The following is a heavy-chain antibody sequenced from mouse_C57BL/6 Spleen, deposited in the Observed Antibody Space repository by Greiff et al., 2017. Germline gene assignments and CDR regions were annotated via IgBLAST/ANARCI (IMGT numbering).Heavy chain of an antibody. CDR1: GFTFSSYG. V-gene: IGHV5-6*01. J-gene: IGHJ2*01. D-gene: IGHD1-1*01. CDR3: ARLGDYYGSSSYFDY. CDR2: ISSGGSYT. Sequence: EVHLVESGGDLVKPGGSLKLSCAASGFTFSSYGMSWVRQTPDKRLEWVATISSGGSYTYYPDSVKGRFTISRDNAKNTLYLQMSSLKSEYTAMYYCARLGDYYGSSSYFDYWGQGTTLTVSS.